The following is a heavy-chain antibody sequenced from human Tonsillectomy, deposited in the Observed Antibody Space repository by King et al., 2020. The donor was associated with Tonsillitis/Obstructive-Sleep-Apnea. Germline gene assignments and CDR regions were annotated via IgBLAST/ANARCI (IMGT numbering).Heavy chain of an antibody. CDR3: ASGSTWSIFDY. Sequence: QLVQSGSELKKPGASVKVSCKSSGYTFTTYAMNWVRQAPGQGLEWMGWINTNTGNPTYSQGFTGRFVFSLDTSASTAYLQISSLKAEDTAVYYCASGSTWSIFDYWGQGSLVTVSS. V-gene: IGHV7-4-1*02. CDR2: INTNTGNP. CDR1: GYTFTTYA. D-gene: IGHD6-13*01. J-gene: IGHJ4*02.